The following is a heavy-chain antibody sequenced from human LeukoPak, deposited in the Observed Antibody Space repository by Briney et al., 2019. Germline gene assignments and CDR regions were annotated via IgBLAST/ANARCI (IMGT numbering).Heavy chain of an antibody. Sequence: GGSLRLSCAASGFTFSSYAMSWVRQAPGKGLEWVSDISGSGGSTYYADSVKGRFTISRDNAKNSLYLQMNSLRAEDTAVYYCAELGITMIGGVWGKGTTVTISS. CDR2: ISGSGGST. CDR1: GFTFSSYA. V-gene: IGHV3-23*01. CDR3: AELGITMIGGV. J-gene: IGHJ6*04. D-gene: IGHD3-10*02.